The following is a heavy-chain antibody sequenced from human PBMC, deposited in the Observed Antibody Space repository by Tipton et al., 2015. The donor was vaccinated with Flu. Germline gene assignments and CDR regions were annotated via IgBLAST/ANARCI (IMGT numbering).Heavy chain of an antibody. CDR1: DGSVSSSLYY. Sequence: TLSLTCTVSDGSVSSSLYYWGWIRQPPGKTLEWIGHNHFTGGGSYSPSLKSRVTLSQDTSQNQFSLDLTSVTAADTAVYYCVRVKTFDFIPNFFDPWGPGTLVLVSS. CDR2: NHFTGGG. D-gene: IGHD3-9*01. J-gene: IGHJ5*02. CDR3: VRVKTFDFIPNFFDP. V-gene: IGHV4-39*07.